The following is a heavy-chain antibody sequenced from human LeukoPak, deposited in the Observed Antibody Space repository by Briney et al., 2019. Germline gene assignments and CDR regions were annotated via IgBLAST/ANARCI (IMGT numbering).Heavy chain of an antibody. J-gene: IGHJ5*02. CDR3: ARDSGIVVVVAATQRYWFDP. D-gene: IGHD2-15*01. V-gene: IGHV1-18*01. CDR1: GYTFTSYG. Sequence: ASVKVSCKASGYTFTSYGISWVRQAPGQGLEWMGWISAYNGNTNYAQKLQGRVTMTTDTSTSTAYMELRSLRSDDTAVYYCARDSGIVVVVAATQRYWFDPWGQGTLVTVSS. CDR2: ISAYNGNT.